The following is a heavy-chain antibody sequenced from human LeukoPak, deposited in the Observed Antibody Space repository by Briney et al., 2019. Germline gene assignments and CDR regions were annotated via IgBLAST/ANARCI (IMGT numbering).Heavy chain of an antibody. CDR2: ISSSSSYT. CDR3: ARENSNGYYYYGMDV. Sequence: PGGSLRLSCAASGFTFSDCTMNWVRQAPGKGLEWVSSISSSSSYTWYADSVKGRFTFSRDNAKNSLYLQLNSLRAEDTAVYYCARENSNGYYYYGMDVWGQGTTVTVSS. J-gene: IGHJ6*02. D-gene: IGHD6-19*01. CDR1: GFTFSDCT. V-gene: IGHV3-21*06.